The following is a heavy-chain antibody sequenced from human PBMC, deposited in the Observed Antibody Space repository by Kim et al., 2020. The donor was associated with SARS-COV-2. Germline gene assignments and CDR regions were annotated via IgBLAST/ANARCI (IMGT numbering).Heavy chain of an antibody. CDR3: AREGALGGTQTS. V-gene: IGHV1-69*13. Sequence: SVKVSCKASGGTFSSYAISWVRQAPGQGLEWMGGIIPIFGTANYAQKFQGRVTITADESTSTAYMELSSLRSEDTAVYYCAREGALGGTQTSWGQGTLVTVSS. J-gene: IGHJ4*02. CDR2: IIPIFGTA. CDR1: GGTFSSYA. D-gene: IGHD1-26*01.